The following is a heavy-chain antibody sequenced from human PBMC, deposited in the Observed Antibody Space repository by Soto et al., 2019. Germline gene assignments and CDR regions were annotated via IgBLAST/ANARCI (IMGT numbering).Heavy chain of an antibody. D-gene: IGHD6-13*01. J-gene: IGHJ5*02. Sequence: PGESLKISCKGSGYSFTSYWIGWVRQMPGKGLEWMGIIYPVDSDTRYSLSFQGQVTIPADKSISTAYLQWSSLKASDTAMYYCARSKPVSSWSGWGSPITELGFDPWGQGTLVTVSS. V-gene: IGHV5-51*01. CDR2: IYPVDSDT. CDR1: GYSFTSYW. CDR3: ARSKPVSSWSGWGSPITELGFDP.